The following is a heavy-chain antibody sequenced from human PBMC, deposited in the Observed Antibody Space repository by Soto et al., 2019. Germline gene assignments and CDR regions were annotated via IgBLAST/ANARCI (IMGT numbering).Heavy chain of an antibody. CDR3: ARDSYGDYEFDY. CDR1: GFTFSSYS. J-gene: IGHJ4*02. V-gene: IGHV3-21*01. CDR2: ISSSSSYI. Sequence: EVQLVESGGGLVKPGGSLRLSCAASGFTFSSYSMNWVRQAPGKGLEWVSSISSSSSYIYYADSVKGRFTISRDNAKNSLYLQMNSLRAEDTAVYYCARDSYGDYEFDYWGQGTLVTVSS. D-gene: IGHD4-17*01.